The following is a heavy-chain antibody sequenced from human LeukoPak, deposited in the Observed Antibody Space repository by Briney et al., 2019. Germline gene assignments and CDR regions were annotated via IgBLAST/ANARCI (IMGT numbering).Heavy chain of an antibody. Sequence: ASVKVSCKASGYTFTGYYMHWVRQAPGQGLEWMGSINPNSGGTNYAQKFQGRVTMTRDTSISTAYMELSRLRSDDTAVYYCATLAYYDFWSGSYYYGMDVWGQGTTVTVSS. CDR3: ATLAYYDFWSGSYYYGMDV. V-gene: IGHV1-2*02. D-gene: IGHD3-3*01. CDR2: INPNSGGT. CDR1: GYTFTGYY. J-gene: IGHJ6*02.